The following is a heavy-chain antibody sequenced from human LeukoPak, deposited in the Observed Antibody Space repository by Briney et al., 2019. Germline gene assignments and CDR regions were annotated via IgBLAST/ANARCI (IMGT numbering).Heavy chain of an antibody. D-gene: IGHD2-21*02. CDR2: ISGSGGST. Sequence: GGSLRLSCAASGLTFSSYAMSWVRQAPGKGLEWVSAISGSGGSTYYADSVKGRFAISRDNSKNTLYLQMNSLRAEDTAVYYCATEVVVVVTAKFAFDIWGQGTMVTVSS. CDR1: GLTFSSYA. J-gene: IGHJ3*02. CDR3: ATEVVVVVTAKFAFDI. V-gene: IGHV3-23*01.